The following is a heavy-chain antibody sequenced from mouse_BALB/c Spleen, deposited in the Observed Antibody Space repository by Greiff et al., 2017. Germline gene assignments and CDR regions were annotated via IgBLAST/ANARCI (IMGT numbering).Heavy chain of an antibody. CDR1: GFTFTDYY. Sequence: EVKLVESGGGLVQPGGSLRLSCATSGFTFTDYYMSWVRQPPGKALEWLGFIRNKANGYTTEYSASVKVRFTISRDNSQSILYLQMNTLRAEDSATYYCARDRGYYAMDYWGQGTSVTVSA. V-gene: IGHV7-3*02. CDR2: IRNKANGYTT. J-gene: IGHJ4*01. CDR3: ARDRGYYAMDY.